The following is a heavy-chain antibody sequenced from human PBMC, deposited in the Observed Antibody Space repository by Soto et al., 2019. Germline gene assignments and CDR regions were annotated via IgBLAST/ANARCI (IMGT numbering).Heavy chain of an antibody. D-gene: IGHD6-6*01. V-gene: IGHV3-7*03. CDR3: ARGKEIAARFDY. J-gene: IGHJ4*02. CDR1: GFTFSSYW. CDR2: IKQDGSEK. Sequence: GGSLRLSCAASGFTFSSYWISWVRQAPGKGLEWVANIKQDGSEKYYVDSVKGRFTISRDNAKNSLYLQMNSLRAEDTAVYYCARGKEIAARFDYWGQGTLVTVSS.